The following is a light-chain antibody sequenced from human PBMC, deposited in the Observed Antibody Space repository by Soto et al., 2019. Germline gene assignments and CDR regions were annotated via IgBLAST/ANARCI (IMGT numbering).Light chain of an antibody. J-gene: IGKJ1*01. V-gene: IGKV3-20*01. CDR2: GAF. CDR1: QIVTSDY. CDR3: QPYGTSSWT. Sequence: EIVLTQSPGPLSLSPGERVTLSCRSSQIVTSDYLAWYHQETGQAPRLIIYGAFNRATGISDRFSGSGSGTDCTLTISRLEPEDVAVYYCQPYGTSSWTFGQGTKVDI.